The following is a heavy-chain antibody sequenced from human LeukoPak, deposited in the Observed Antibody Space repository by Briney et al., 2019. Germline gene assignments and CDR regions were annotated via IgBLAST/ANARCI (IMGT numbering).Heavy chain of an antibody. CDR1: GYRFTTYW. CDR2: IFPGDSDT. J-gene: IGHJ5*02. D-gene: IGHD3-16*01. CDR3: ARVVRGPETYYTA. Sequence: GESLKISCKGSGYRFTTYWIGWVRQMPGKGLEWMGIIFPGDSDTTHNPSFQGQVTISADKSINTAYLQWSSLKASDTAMYYCARVVRGPETYYTAWGQGTLVTVSS. V-gene: IGHV5-51*01.